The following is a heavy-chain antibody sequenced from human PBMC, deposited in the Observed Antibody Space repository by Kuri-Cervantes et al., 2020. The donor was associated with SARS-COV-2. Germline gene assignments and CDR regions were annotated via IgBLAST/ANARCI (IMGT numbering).Heavy chain of an antibody. CDR2: INPNSGGT. CDR3: ASNSNYGYYGMDV. J-gene: IGHJ6*02. D-gene: IGHD4-11*01. CDR1: GYTFTGYY. Sequence: ASVKVSCKASGYTFTGYYMHWVRQAPGQGLEWMGWINPNSGGTNYAQKFQGRVTMTRDTSISTAYMELNRLRSDDTAVYYCASNSNYGYYGMDVWGQGTTVTVSS. V-gene: IGHV1-2*02.